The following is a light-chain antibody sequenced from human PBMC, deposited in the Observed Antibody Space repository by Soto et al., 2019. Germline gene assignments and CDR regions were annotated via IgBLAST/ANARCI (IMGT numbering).Light chain of an antibody. V-gene: IGKV3-20*01. CDR1: QSVSRSL. CDR3: QQYGNPPPYS. Sequence: EIVLTQSPGTLSLSPGERATLSCRASQSVSRSLLAWYQQKPGQAPRLLIYGASTRATGIADRFSGSGSGTDFTLTISRLELEDFAVYYCQQYGNPPPYSFGQGTKVGIK. CDR2: GAS. J-gene: IGKJ2*03.